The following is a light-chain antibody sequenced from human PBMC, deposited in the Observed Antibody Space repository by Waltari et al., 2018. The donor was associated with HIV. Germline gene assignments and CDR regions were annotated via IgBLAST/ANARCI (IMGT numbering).Light chain of an antibody. CDR3: TSYAGNNLL. CDR1: SSNIGRYF. J-gene: IGLJ2*01. V-gene: IGLV1-47*02. CDR2: SNF. Sequence: QSVLTQPPSASGTPGQRVAISCSGSSSNIGRYFGYWYQQLPGTAPKLLIFSNFQRPSGVPDRFSGSKSGTSASLAISGLRSEDEADYYCTSYAGNNLLFGGGTKMTVL.